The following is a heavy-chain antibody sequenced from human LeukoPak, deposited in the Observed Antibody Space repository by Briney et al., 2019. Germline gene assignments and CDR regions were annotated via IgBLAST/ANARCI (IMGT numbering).Heavy chain of an antibody. V-gene: IGHV3-21*01. J-gene: IGHJ4*02. CDR2: ISSRSRLI. CDR1: GFPLSNYS. CDR3: ARVEYCSSTSCPWDY. Sequence: PGGCLRLSCSTSGFPLSNYSINSVRQAPGKGLEWVSSISSRSRLIYYASSVKGRFTICRDNAKTSLYLQMNSLRAEDTAVYYCARVEYCSSTSCPWDYWGQGTLVTDSS. D-gene: IGHD2-2*01.